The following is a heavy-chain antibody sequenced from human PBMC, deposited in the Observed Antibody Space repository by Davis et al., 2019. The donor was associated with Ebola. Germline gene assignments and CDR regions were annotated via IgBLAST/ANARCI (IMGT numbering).Heavy chain of an antibody. J-gene: IGHJ4*02. Sequence: GGSLRLSCAASGFTFDDYAMHWVRQAPGKGLEWVSGISWNSGSIGYADSVKGRFTIPRDNAKNSLYLQMNSLRAEDTALYYCAKARGYGDYREFDYWGQGTLVTVSS. CDR2: ISWNSGSI. CDR1: GFTFDDYA. CDR3: AKARGYGDYREFDY. V-gene: IGHV3-9*01. D-gene: IGHD4-17*01.